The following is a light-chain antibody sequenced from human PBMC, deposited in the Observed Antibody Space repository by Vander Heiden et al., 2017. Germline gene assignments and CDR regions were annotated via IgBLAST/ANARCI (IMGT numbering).Light chain of an antibody. Sequence: QSVLTQPPSVSGAPGQRVTISCTGSSPNIGAGYDVHWYQQLPGTAPKLLIYGNTNRPSGVPDRFSGSKSGTSVSLAITGIQTEDEADYYCQSYDSSLNGYVFATGTKVTVL. CDR2: GNT. CDR1: SPNIGAGYD. V-gene: IGLV1-40*01. CDR3: QSYDSSLNGYV. J-gene: IGLJ1*01.